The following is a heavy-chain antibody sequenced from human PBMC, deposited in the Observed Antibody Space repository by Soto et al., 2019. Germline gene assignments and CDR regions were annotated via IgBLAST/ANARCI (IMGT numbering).Heavy chain of an antibody. CDR1: GFPFRTYW. D-gene: IGHD2-15*01. Sequence: ELQVVESGGGLVQPGGSLSRSCAASGFPFRTYWMSWVRQAPGKGLEWVANINQGGIEKYYVDSVKGRFTISRDDGKNLLYLQMDRLRVDDTVVYYCARRGSCTDGICSGLSVDFDYWGRGTLVTVSS. V-gene: IGHV3-7*01. J-gene: IGHJ4*02. CDR3: ARRGSCTDGICSGLSVDFDY. CDR2: INQGGIEK.